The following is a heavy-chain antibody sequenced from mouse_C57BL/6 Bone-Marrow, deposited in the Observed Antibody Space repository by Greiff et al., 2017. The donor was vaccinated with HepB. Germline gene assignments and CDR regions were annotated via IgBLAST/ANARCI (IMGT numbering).Heavy chain of an antibody. J-gene: IGHJ1*03. CDR1: GFTFSDYY. D-gene: IGHD1-1*01. Sequence: EVMLVESGGGLVQPGGSLKLSCAASGFTFSDYYMYWVRQTPETRLEWVAYISNGGGSTYYPDTVKGRFTISRDNAKNTLYLQMSRLKSEDTAMYYCARHGGSNYWYFDVWGTGTTVTVSS. CDR3: ARHGGSNYWYFDV. V-gene: IGHV5-12*01. CDR2: ISNGGGST.